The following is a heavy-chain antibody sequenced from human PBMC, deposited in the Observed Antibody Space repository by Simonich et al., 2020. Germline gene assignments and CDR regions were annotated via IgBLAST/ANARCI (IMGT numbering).Heavy chain of an antibody. D-gene: IGHD6-13*01. Sequence: QVQLQESGPGLVKPSETLSLTCAVSGYSISSGYYWGWIRQPPGKGLEWIVCIYHSGSTYYTPALKIRVTISVATSKNQFSLKLSSVTAADTAVYYCARVGYSNYYYYGMDVWGQGTTVTVSS. CDR1: GYSISSGYY. CDR3: ARVGYSNYYYYGMDV. V-gene: IGHV4-38-2*01. J-gene: IGHJ6*02. CDR2: IYHSGST.